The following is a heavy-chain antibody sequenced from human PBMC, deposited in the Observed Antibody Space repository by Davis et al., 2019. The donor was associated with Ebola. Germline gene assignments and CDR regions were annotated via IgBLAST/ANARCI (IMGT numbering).Heavy chain of an antibody. V-gene: IGHV3-23*01. J-gene: IGHJ4*01. CDR3: AAHLERYGSNHFFDY. D-gene: IGHD3-16*02. Sequence: GESLKISCSSSGFTFTNSTITWVRQTPGKGLEWVSFMSDSGAKTYYSDSVKGRFTISRDNSKNTLFLQMNSLRAEDTAIYYCAAHLERYGSNHFFDYWGHGTLVTASS. CDR2: MSDSGAKT. CDR1: GFTFTNST.